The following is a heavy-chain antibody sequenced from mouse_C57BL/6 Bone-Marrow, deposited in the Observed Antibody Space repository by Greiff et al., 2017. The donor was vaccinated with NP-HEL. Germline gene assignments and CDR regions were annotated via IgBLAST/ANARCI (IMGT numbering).Heavy chain of an antibody. CDR2: IYPRSGNT. J-gene: IGHJ2*01. CDR1: GYTFTSYG. CDR3: ARRGFCYGSISDY. V-gene: IGHV1-81*01. D-gene: IGHD1-1*01. Sequence: QVQLQQSGAELARPGASVKLSCKASGYTFTSYGISWVKQRTGQGLEWIGEIYPRSGNTSYNEKFKGKATLPADKSSSTAYMELRSLTSKDSAVYFCARRGFCYGSISDYGGRGTTLTVSS.